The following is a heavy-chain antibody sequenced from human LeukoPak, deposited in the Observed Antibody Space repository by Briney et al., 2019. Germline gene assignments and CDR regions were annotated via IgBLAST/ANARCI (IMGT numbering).Heavy chain of an antibody. CDR1: GGSFSGYY. J-gene: IGHJ3*02. CDR2: INHSGST. V-gene: IGHV4-34*01. Sequence: SETLSLTCAVYGGSFSGYYWSWIRQPPGKGLEWIGEINHSGSTNYNPSLKSRVTISVDTSKNQFSLKLSSVTAADTAVYYCARDGTGTTGPAFDIWGQGTMVTVSS. D-gene: IGHD1-7*01. CDR3: ARDGTGTTGPAFDI.